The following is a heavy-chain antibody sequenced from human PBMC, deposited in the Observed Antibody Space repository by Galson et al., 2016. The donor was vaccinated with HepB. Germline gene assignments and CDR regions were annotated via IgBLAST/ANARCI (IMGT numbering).Heavy chain of an antibody. CDR1: GFTFSSSY. CDR2: IKEDGSDK. D-gene: IGHD2-8*01. CDR3: ARDADYQNTNAHYDVFDI. V-gene: IGHV3-7*05. Sequence: SLRLSCAGSGFTFSSSYMDWVRQAPGEGLEWVAKIKEDGSDKFYVDSVKGRFTIPRDNAKNSLYLQMNSLRAEDTAVYYCARDADYQNTNAHYDVFDIWGQGTMVTVSS. J-gene: IGHJ3*02.